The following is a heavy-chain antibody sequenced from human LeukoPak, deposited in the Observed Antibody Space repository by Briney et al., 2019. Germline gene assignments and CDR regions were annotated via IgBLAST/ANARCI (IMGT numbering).Heavy chain of an antibody. V-gene: IGHV4-38-2*01. CDR1: GYSISSGYY. Sequence: PSETLSLTCAVSGYSISSGYYWGWIRQPPGKGLEWIGSIYHSGSTYYNPSLKGRVTISVDTSKNQFSLKLSSVTAADTAVYYCARQRGVADFDYWGQGTLVTVSS. D-gene: IGHD6-19*01. CDR2: IYHSGST. J-gene: IGHJ4*02. CDR3: ARQRGVADFDY.